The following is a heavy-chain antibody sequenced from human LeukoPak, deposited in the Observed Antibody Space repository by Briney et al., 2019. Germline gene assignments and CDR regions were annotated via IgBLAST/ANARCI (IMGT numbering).Heavy chain of an antibody. V-gene: IGHV1-2*02. J-gene: IGHJ6*03. CDR1: GYTFTGYY. CDR3: AMDYYGSGSYSYDYYYYYMDA. Sequence: ASVKVSCKASGYTFTGYYMHWVRQAPGQGLEWMGWINPNSGGTNYAQKFQGRVTMTRDTSISTAYMELSRLRSDDTAVYYCAMDYYGSGSYSYDYYYYYMDAWGKGTTVTVSS. D-gene: IGHD3-10*01. CDR2: INPNSGGT.